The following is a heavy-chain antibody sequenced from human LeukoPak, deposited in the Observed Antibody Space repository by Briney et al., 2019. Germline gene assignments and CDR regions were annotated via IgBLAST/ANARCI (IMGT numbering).Heavy chain of an antibody. CDR2: IYSGGST. D-gene: IGHD5-12*01. CDR1: GFTVSSNY. V-gene: IGHV3-66*01. Sequence: GGSLRLSCAASGFTVSSNYMSWVRQAPGKGLEWVSVIYSGGSTYYADSVKGRFTISRDNSKNTLYLQMNSLRAEDTAVYYCVRNSGYDYVTDYFDYRGQGTLVTVSS. J-gene: IGHJ4*02. CDR3: VRNSGYDYVTDYFDY.